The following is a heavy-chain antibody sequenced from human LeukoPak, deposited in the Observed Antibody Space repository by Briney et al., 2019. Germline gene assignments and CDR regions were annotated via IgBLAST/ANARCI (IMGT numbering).Heavy chain of an antibody. Sequence: SETLSLTCTVSGVSISSYYWSWIRQPPGKGLEWIGYIYYSGTTNYNPSLKSRVTISVDTSKNQFSLKLSSVTAADTAVYYCARQGADDGFDMWGQGTMVTVSS. CDR3: ARQGADDGFDM. CDR1: GVSISSYY. J-gene: IGHJ3*02. V-gene: IGHV4-59*01. CDR2: IYYSGTT.